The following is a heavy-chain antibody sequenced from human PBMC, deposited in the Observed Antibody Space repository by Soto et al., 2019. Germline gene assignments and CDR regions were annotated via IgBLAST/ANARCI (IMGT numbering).Heavy chain of an antibody. CDR2: IYYSGST. D-gene: IGHD1-1*01. J-gene: IGHJ6*02. CDR1: GGSISSSSYY. Sequence: PSETLSLTCTGSGGSISSSSYYWGWIRQPPGKGLEWIGSIYYSGSTYYNPSLRSRVFISVDTSNNQVSLNLASVTAADTAIYYRTTHGSGILHGLVDVWGQGTTVTVSS. CDR3: TTHGSGILHGLVDV. V-gene: IGHV4-39*03.